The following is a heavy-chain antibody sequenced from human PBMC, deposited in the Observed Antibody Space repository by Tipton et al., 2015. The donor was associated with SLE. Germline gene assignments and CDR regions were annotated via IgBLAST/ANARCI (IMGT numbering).Heavy chain of an antibody. Sequence: SLRLSCAASGFTFSNAWMSWVRQAPGKGLEWVSYISSSGSTIYYADSVKGRFTISRDNAKNSLYLQMNSLRAEDTAVYYCARDIWKSSSWGFDYWGQGTLVTVSS. CDR2: ISSSGSTI. CDR3: ARDIWKSSSWGFDY. D-gene: IGHD6-13*01. V-gene: IGHV3-11*04. J-gene: IGHJ4*02. CDR1: GFTFSNAW.